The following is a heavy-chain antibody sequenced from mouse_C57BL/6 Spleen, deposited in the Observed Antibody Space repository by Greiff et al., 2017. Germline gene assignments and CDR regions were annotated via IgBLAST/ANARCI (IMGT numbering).Heavy chain of an antibody. CDR3: ARGKDYGSRSAWFAY. CDR2: IDPSDSYT. J-gene: IGHJ3*01. Sequence: QVQLQQPGAELVMPGASVKLSCKASGYTFTSYWMHWVKQRPGQGLEWIGEIDPSDSYTSYNQKFKGKSTLTVDQSSSTAYMQLSSLTSEDSAVYYCARGKDYGSRSAWFAYWGQRTLVTVSA. CDR1: GYTFTSYW. D-gene: IGHD1-1*01. V-gene: IGHV1-69*01.